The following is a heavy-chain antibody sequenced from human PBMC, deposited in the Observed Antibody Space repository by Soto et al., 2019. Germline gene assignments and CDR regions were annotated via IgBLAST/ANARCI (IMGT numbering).Heavy chain of an antibody. CDR2: ISYDGSNK. Sequence: GGSLRLSCAASGFTFSSYGMHWVRQAPGKGLEWVAVISYDGSNKYYADSVKGRFTISRDNSKNTLYLQMNSLRAEDTAVYYCAKDIVVVPAANYYYGMDVWGQGTTVTVSS. CDR3: AKDIVVVPAANYYYGMDV. D-gene: IGHD2-2*01. CDR1: GFTFSSYG. V-gene: IGHV3-30*18. J-gene: IGHJ6*02.